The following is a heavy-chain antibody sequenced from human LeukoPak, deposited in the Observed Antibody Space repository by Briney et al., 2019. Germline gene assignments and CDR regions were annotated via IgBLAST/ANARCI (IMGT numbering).Heavy chain of an antibody. CDR1: GFTFSSAW. CDR3: AREVVVISARDLDAFDI. CDR2: ISSSSSYI. Sequence: GGSLRLSCEASGFTFSSAWMNWVRQAPGKGLEWVSSISSSSSYIYYADSVKGRFTISRDNAKNSLYLQMNSLRAEDTAVYYCAREVVVISARDLDAFDIWGQGTMVTVSS. V-gene: IGHV3-21*01. D-gene: IGHD2-21*01. J-gene: IGHJ3*02.